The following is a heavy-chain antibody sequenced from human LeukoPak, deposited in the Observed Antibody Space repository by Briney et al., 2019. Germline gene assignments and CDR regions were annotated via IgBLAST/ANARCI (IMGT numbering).Heavy chain of an antibody. J-gene: IGHJ4*02. V-gene: IGHV4-34*01. D-gene: IGHD3-10*01. CDR3: ARVSRLWFGELSHFDY. Sequence: SETLSLTCAVYGGSFSGYYWSWIRQPPGKGLEWIGEINHSGSTNYNPSLKSRVTISVDTSKNQFSLKLSSVTAADTAMYYCARVSRLWFGELSHFDYWGQGTLVTVSS. CDR1: GGSFSGYY. CDR2: INHSGST.